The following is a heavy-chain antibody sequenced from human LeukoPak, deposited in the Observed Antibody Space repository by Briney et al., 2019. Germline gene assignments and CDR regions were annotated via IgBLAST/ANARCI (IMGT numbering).Heavy chain of an antibody. Sequence: GASVKVSCKASGYTFTSYAISWVRQAPGQGREWMGWISAYNGDTNYAQRLQGRVTMTTDTSTSTAYMELRSLRSDDTALYYCARSSYRGSYYSDSWGQGTLVTVSS. V-gene: IGHV1-18*01. CDR2: ISAYNGDT. D-gene: IGHD1-26*01. CDR3: ARSSYRGSYYSDS. J-gene: IGHJ4*02. CDR1: GYTFTSYA.